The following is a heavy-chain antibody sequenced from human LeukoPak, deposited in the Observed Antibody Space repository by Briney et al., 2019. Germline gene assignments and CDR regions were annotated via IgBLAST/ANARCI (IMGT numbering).Heavy chain of an antibody. Sequence: GASVKVSCKASGYIFTGYYLHWVRQAPGQGLEWMGWINPNSGGTNYAQKFQGRVTMTGDTSISTAYMELSRLRSDDTAVYYCAKAHGTYYYDSSGRNWFDPWGQGTLVTVSS. CDR1: GYIFTGYY. D-gene: IGHD3-22*01. J-gene: IGHJ5*02. V-gene: IGHV1-2*02. CDR3: AKAHGTYYYDSSGRNWFDP. CDR2: INPNSGGT.